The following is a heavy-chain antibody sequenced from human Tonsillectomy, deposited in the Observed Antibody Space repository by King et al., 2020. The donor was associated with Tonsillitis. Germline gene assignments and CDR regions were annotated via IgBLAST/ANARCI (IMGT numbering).Heavy chain of an antibody. CDR2: IKQDGSEK. V-gene: IGHV3-7*01. D-gene: IGHD1-1*01. CDR1: GFTFSSYW. J-gene: IGHJ3*02. Sequence: VQLVESGGGLVQPGGSLRLSCAASGFTFSSYWMSWVRQAPGKGLEWVANIKQDGSEKYYVDSVKGRFTIYRDNAKNSLYLQMNSLRAEDTAVYYCARGYLDAHDAFDIWGQGTMVTVSS. CDR3: ARGYLDAHDAFDI.